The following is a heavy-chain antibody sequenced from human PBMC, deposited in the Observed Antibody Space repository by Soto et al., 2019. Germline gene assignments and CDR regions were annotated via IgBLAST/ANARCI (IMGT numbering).Heavy chain of an antibody. V-gene: IGHV1-58*01. CDR1: GFTFTSSA. J-gene: IGHJ3*02. D-gene: IGHD3-22*01. CDR3: AATNYYYDSSGYPGAFDI. Sequence: SVKVSCKASGFTFTSSAVQWVRQARGQRLEWIGWIVVGSGNTNYAQKFQERVTITRDMSTSTAYMELSSLRSEDTAVYYCAATNYYYDSSGYPGAFDIWGQGTMVTVSS. CDR2: IVVGSGNT.